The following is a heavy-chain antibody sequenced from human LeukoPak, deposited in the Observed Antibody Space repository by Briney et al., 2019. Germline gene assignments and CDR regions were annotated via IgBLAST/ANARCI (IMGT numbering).Heavy chain of an antibody. CDR3: ARDGFRSGSYSRPGGFDY. CDR1: GGSFSGYY. Sequence: SETLSLTCAVYGGSFSGYYWSWIRQPPGKGLEWIGEINHSGSTNYNPSLKSRVTISVDTSKNQFSLKLRSVTAADTAVYYCARDGFRSGSYSRPGGFDYWGQGTLVTVSS. D-gene: IGHD1-26*01. V-gene: IGHV4-34*01. J-gene: IGHJ4*02. CDR2: INHSGST.